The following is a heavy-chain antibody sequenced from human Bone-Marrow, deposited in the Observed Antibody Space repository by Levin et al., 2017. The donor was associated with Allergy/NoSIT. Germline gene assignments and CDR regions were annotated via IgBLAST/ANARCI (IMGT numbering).Heavy chain of an antibody. D-gene: IGHD2-8*01. J-gene: IGHJ6*02. CDR1: GGAFSSYE. CDR2: IIPIFGTP. CDR3: ARGPDYYNGDRYFYYGMDV. V-gene: IGHV1-69*13. Sequence: ASVKVSCKTSGGAFSSYEISWVRQAPGQGLEWMGGIIPIFGTPTYAQKFQGRVTITADESRSTAYMELSSLGSEDTAVYYCARGPDYYNGDRYFYYGMDVWGQGTTVTVSS.